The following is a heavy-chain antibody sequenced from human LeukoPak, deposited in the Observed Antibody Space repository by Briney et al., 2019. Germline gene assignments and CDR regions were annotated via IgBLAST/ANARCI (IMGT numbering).Heavy chain of an antibody. D-gene: IGHD2-15*01. CDR2: IYYSGST. Sequence: PGGSLRLSCAASGVTVGNNYMNWVRQAPGKGLEWIGSIYYSGSTYYNPSLKSRVTISVDTSKNQFSLKLSSVTAADTAVYYCSGGSCYSSLVCWFDPWGQGTLVTVSS. CDR1: GVTVGNNY. V-gene: IGHV4-59*05. CDR3: SGGSCYSSLVCWFDP. J-gene: IGHJ5*02.